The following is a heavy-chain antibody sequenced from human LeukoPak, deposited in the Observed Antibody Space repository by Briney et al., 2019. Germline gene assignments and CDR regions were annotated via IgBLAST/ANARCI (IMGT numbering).Heavy chain of an antibody. CDR2: FYASGTT. V-gene: IGHV4-4*07. D-gene: IGHD2-21*01. CDR1: GVSISNYF. J-gene: IGHJ5*02. CDR3: ARTHCGGGSCDTFDP. Sequence: PSATLSLTCNVFGVSISNYFWSRLRQPAGKGLEWIGCFYASGTTYYNPSLRSRVTLSMDTSKNHFSLKLTSVTAADTAVYYCARTHCGGGSCDTFDPWGQGTLVTVSS.